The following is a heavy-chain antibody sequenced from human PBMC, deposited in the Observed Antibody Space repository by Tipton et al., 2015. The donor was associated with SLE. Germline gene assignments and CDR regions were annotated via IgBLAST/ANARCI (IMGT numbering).Heavy chain of an antibody. CDR1: GGSISSGSYY. CDR2: IYTSGST. CDR3: ARGIAADLNWFDP. Sequence: TLSLTCTVSGGSISSGSYYWSWIRQPAGKGLEWIGHIYTSGSTNYNPPLKSRVTISVDTSKNQFSLKLTSVTAADTAVYYCARGIAADLNWFDPWGQGTLVTVSS. V-gene: IGHV4-61*09. D-gene: IGHD6-13*01. J-gene: IGHJ5*02.